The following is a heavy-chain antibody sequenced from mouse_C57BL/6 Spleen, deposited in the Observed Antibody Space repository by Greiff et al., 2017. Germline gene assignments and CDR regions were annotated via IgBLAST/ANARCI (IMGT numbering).Heavy chain of an antibody. CDR3: ARRGGSSRDY. Sequence: VQLQQSGAELVKPGASVKLSCTASGFNIKDYYMHWVKQRPEQGLEWIGRFDPEVGETKYAQKFQGKATLLADTSSNTAYLQLSRLTAEDAAVYYCARRGGSSRDYWGQGTTLTVSS. CDR1: GFNIKDYY. D-gene: IGHD1-1*01. J-gene: IGHJ2*01. V-gene: IGHV14-2*01. CDR2: FDPEVGET.